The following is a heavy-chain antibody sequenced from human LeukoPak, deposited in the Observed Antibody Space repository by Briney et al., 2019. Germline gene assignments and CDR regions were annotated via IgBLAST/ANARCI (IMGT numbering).Heavy chain of an antibody. CDR2: IYYEGSNK. Sequence: GGSLRLSCAASGFTFSSYGMHGVRQAPGKGLEWVAVIYYEGSNKYYADCVKGRFTISRENSKNTLYLQISSLTAEDPAVYYCARGCHVSNPYYYESSRYYMDYWGQGTLVTVSS. J-gene: IGHJ4*02. CDR3: ARGCHVSNPYYYESSRYYMDY. D-gene: IGHD3-22*01. V-gene: IGHV3-33*01. CDR1: GFTFSSYG.